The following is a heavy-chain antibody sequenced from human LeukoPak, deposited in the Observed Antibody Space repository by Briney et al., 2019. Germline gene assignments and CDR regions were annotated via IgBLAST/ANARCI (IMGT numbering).Heavy chain of an antibody. CDR1: GFTFSNYA. V-gene: IGHV3-23*01. CDR2: ISGSGGST. D-gene: IGHD6-19*01. Sequence: GGPLRLSCVTSGFTFSNYAMSWVRQAPGKGLEWVSAISGSGGSTYYADSVKGRFTISRDNSKNTLYLQMNSLRAEDTAVYYCAKFQWLVRPGGMDVWGQGTTVTVSS. CDR3: AKFQWLVRPGGMDV. J-gene: IGHJ6*02.